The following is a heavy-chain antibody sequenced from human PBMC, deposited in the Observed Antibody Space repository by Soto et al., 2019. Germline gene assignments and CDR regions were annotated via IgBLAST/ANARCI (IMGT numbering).Heavy chain of an antibody. D-gene: IGHD6-13*01. V-gene: IGHV1-69*01. Sequence: QVQLVQSGAEVKKPGSSVKVSCKASGGTFSSYAISWVLQAPGQGLEWMGGIIPIFGTANYAQKFQGRVTITADESTSTAYMELSSLRSEDTAVYYCARDGSSWQYYYYYGMDVWGQGTTVTVSS. CDR3: ARDGSSWQYYYYYGMDV. CDR2: IIPIFGTA. CDR1: GGTFSSYA. J-gene: IGHJ6*02.